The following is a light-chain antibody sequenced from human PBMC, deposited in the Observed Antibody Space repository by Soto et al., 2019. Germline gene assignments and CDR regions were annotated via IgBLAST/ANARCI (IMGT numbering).Light chain of an antibody. CDR3: QQSYSIPLT. CDR1: QRINTY. CDR2: PPS. J-gene: IGKJ4*01. Sequence: DIQLTQSPASLSASXXDRVXITCQASQRINTYMNWYQHKPGKAPNXXIFPPSTLQSGVPSRFSGSGAGTDFTLTISSLQPEDFATYYCQQSYSIPLTFGGGTKVDIK. V-gene: IGKV1-39*01.